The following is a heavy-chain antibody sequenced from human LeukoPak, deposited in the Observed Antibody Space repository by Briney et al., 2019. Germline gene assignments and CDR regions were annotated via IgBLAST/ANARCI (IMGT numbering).Heavy chain of an antibody. Sequence: GGSLRLSCVASGFTFSTYSMNWVRQAPGKGLEWVSSISSSSRHRYYADSVKGRFTISRDDAKNSVYLQMNSLRAEETALYYCVRDFNTVTTAYLQHWGQGTLVTVSS. J-gene: IGHJ1*01. D-gene: IGHD4-17*01. CDR2: ISSSSRHR. CDR3: VRDFNTVTTAYLQH. V-gene: IGHV3-21*01. CDR1: GFTFSTYS.